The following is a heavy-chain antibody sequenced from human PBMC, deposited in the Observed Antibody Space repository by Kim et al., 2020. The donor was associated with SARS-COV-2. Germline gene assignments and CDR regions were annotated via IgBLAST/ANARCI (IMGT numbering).Heavy chain of an antibody. D-gene: IGHD3-22*01. V-gene: IGHV4-34*01. CDR3: ARGVTMIVVVINEAPAYKNGFDP. Sequence: SETLSLTCAVYGGSFSDYYWSWIRQPPGKGLEWIGEINHSGSTNYNPSLKSRVTISVDTSKNQFSLKLSSVTAADTAVYYCARGVTMIVVVINEAPAYKNGFDPWGQGTLVTVSS. CDR2: INHSGST. J-gene: IGHJ5*02. CDR1: GGSFSDYY.